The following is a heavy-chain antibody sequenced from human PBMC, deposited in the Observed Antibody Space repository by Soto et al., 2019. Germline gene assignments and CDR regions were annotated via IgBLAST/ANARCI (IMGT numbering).Heavy chain of an antibody. Sequence: QVQLVESGGGVVQPGRSLRLSCAASGFTFSSYGMHWVRQAPGKGLEWVAFISYDVSNKYYADSVKGRIAISRDNSKTALYLQMHSLRAEDTDVYDCAKGDCGGDCYSFDAFDIWGQGTMVTVSS. J-gene: IGHJ3*02. CDR3: AKGDCGGDCYSFDAFDI. CDR1: GFTFSSYG. CDR2: ISYDVSNK. V-gene: IGHV3-30*18. D-gene: IGHD2-21*02.